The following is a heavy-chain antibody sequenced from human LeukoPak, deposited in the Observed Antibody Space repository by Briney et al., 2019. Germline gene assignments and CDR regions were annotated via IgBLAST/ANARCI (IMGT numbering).Heavy chain of an antibody. CDR3: ARGSTHYDVLTGYHYYFDY. D-gene: IGHD3-9*01. Sequence: GGSLRLSCAASGFTFSSYAMSWVRQAPGKGLEWVSAISGSGGSTYYADSVKGRFTISRDNSKNTLYLQMNSLRAEDTAVYYCARGSTHYDVLTGYHYYFDYWGQGTLVTVSS. CDR2: ISGSGGST. J-gene: IGHJ4*02. V-gene: IGHV3-23*01. CDR1: GFTFSSYA.